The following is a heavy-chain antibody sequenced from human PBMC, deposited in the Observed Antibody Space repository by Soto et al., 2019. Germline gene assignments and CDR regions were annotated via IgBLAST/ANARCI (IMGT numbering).Heavy chain of an antibody. D-gene: IGHD1-26*01. CDR3: AKANPREAFDI. J-gene: IGHJ3*02. V-gene: IGHV3-30*18. CDR1: GFTFSSYG. CDR2: ISYDGSNK. Sequence: GGSLRLSCAASGFTFSSYGMHWVRQAPGKGLEWVAVISYDGSNKYYADSVKGRFTISRDNSKNTLYLQMNSLRAEDTAVYYCAKANPREAFDIWGQGTMVTVSS.